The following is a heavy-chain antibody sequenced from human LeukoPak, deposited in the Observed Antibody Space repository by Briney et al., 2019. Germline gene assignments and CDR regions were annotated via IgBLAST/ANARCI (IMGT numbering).Heavy chain of an antibody. J-gene: IGHJ6*02. V-gene: IGHV3-23*01. CDR3: AKRGWGYGDYYYGMDV. CDR2: ISGSGGST. D-gene: IGHD4-17*01. Sequence: GGSLRLSCAASGFTFSSYAMSWVRQAPGTGLEWVSAISGSGGSTYYADSVKGRFTISRDNSKNTLYLQMNSLRAEDTAVYYCAKRGWGYGDYYYGMDVWGQGTTVTVSS. CDR1: GFTFSSYA.